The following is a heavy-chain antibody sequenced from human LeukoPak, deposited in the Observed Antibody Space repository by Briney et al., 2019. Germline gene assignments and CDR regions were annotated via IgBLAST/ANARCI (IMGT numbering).Heavy chain of an antibody. CDR1: GGTFSSYA. J-gene: IGHJ4*02. Sequence: SCKASGGTFSSYAMHWVRQAPGKGLEWVAVISYDGSNKYYADSVKGRFTISRDNSKNTLYLQMNSLRAEDTAVYYCARDGEAAAGRVGFFFDYWGQGTLVTVSS. D-gene: IGHD6-13*01. V-gene: IGHV3-30-3*01. CDR3: ARDGEAAAGRVGFFFDY. CDR2: ISYDGSNK.